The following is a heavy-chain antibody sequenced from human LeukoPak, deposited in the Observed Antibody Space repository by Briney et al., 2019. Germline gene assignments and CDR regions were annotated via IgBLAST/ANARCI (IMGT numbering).Heavy chain of an antibody. CDR1: GGSISSYY. CDR3: ARAGGVRGVIITSFDY. V-gene: IGHV4-59*01. D-gene: IGHD3-10*01. Sequence: SETLSLTCTVSGGSISSYYWSWIRQPPGKGLEWIGYIYYSGSTNYNPSLKSRVTISVDTSKNQLSLKLSSVTAADTAVYYCARAGGVRGVIITSFDYWGQGTLVTVSS. J-gene: IGHJ4*02. CDR2: IYYSGST.